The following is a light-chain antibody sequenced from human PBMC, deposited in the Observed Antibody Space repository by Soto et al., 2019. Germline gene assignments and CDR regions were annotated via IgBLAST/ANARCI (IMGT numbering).Light chain of an antibody. V-gene: IGKV3-20*01. CDR1: QSVSSSY. CDR2: GAS. Sequence: EIVLTHSRCTLSLSPGEGATLSCRVSQSVSSSYLAWYQQKPGQAPRLLIYGASSRATGIPDRFSGSGSGTDFTLTISRPEPEDFAVNYCQQYGSSPKTFGQVTKVDIK. J-gene: IGKJ1*01. CDR3: QQYGSSPKT.